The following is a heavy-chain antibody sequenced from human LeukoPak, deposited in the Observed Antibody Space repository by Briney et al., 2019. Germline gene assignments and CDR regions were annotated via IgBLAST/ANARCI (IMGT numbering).Heavy chain of an antibody. CDR1: GGSISSGSYY. Sequence: PSETLSLTCTVSGGSISSGSYYWSWIRQPAGKGLEWIGRIYTSGSTNYNPSLKSRVTISVDTSKNQFSLELSSVTAADTAVYYCARSYYDFWSGRNDDYWGQGTLVTVSS. CDR3: ARSYYDFWSGRNDDY. V-gene: IGHV4-61*02. CDR2: IYTSGST. D-gene: IGHD3-3*01. J-gene: IGHJ4*02.